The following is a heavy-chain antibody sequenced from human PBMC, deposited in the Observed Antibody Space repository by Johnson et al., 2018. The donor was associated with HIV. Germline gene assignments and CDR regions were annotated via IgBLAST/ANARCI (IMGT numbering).Heavy chain of an antibody. CDR3: ARDDYYDTSNHLDI. CDR1: GFTFSSYG. CDR2: IWYDGSNK. J-gene: IGHJ3*02. D-gene: IGHD3-22*01. Sequence: QVQLVESGGGAVQPGRSLRLSCAASGFTFSSYGMHWVRQAPGKGLEWVAVIWYDGSNKYYADSVKGRFTISRDNSKNSVFLQMNSLRAEDTAMYYCARDDYYDTSNHLDIWGQGTMVTVSS. V-gene: IGHV3-33*01.